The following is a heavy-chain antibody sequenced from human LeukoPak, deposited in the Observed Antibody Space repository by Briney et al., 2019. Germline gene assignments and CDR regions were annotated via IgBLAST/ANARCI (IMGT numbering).Heavy chain of an antibody. CDR2: IYYSGST. CDR3: AARHYYDSSGYYSY. D-gene: IGHD3-22*01. CDR1: GGSISSSSYY. J-gene: IGHJ4*02. V-gene: IGHV4-39*07. Sequence: PSETLSLTCTVSGGSISSSSYYWGWIRQPPGKGLEWIGSIYYSGSTYYNPSLKSRFTISVDTSKNQFSLKLSSVTAADTAVYYCAARHYYDSSGYYSYWGQGTLVTVSS.